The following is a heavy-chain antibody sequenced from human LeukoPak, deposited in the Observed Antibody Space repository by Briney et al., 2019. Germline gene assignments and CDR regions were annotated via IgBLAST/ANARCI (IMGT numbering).Heavy chain of an antibody. CDR2: MNPNSGNT. CDR1: GYTFTSYD. D-gene: IGHD6-19*01. CDR3: ARGQGTGYSSGWDYYYMDV. J-gene: IGHJ6*03. V-gene: IGHV1-8*01. Sequence: ASVKVSCKASGYTFTSYDINWVRQATGQGVEWMGWMNPNSGNTGYAQKFQGRVTRTRNTSISTAYMELSSLRSEDTAVYYCARGQGTGYSSGWDYYYMDVWGKGTTVTVSS.